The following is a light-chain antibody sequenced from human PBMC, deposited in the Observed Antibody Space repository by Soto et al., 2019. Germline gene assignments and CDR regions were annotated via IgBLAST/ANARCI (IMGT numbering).Light chain of an antibody. V-gene: IGKV1-27*01. J-gene: IGKJ1*01. CDR2: AAS. Sequence: DIQMTQSPSSLSASVGDRVTITCRASQDIRNALAWYQQKPGKVPELLIYAASTLQSGVPPRFSGSGSGTDFSPTIYSLQPEDVANYCCQRYNSASPFGPGTKVEIK. CDR3: QRYNSASP. CDR1: QDIRNA.